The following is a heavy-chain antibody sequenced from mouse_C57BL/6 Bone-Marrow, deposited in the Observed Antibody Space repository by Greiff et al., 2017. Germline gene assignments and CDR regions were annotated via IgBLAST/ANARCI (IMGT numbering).Heavy chain of an antibody. CDR3: AREGSSWFAY. V-gene: IGHV1-19*01. J-gene: IGHJ3*01. Sequence: EVKLMESGPVLVKPGASVKMSCKASGYTFTDYYMNWVKQSHGKSLEWIGVINPYNGGTSYNQKFKGKATLTVDKSSSTAYMELNSLTSEDSAVYDCAREGSSWFAYWGQGTLVTVSA. CDR1: GYTFTDYY. CDR2: INPYNGGT.